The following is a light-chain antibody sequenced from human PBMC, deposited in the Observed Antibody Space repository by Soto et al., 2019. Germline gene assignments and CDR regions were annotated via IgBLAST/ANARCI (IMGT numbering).Light chain of an antibody. CDR2: DAS. J-gene: IGKJ2*01. CDR3: QQYNSYSGYT. V-gene: IGKV1-5*01. Sequence: DIQMTQYPSTLSASVGDRVTITCRASQSISSWLAWYQQKPGKAPKLLIYDASSLESGVPSRFSGSGSGTEFTLTISSLQPDDFATYDCQQYNSYSGYTFGQGTKLEIK. CDR1: QSISSW.